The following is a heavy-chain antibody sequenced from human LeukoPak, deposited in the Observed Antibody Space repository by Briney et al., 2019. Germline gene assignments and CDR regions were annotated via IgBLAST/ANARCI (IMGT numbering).Heavy chain of an antibody. J-gene: IGHJ4*02. V-gene: IGHV1-24*01. D-gene: IGHD2-2*01. Sequence: ASVKVSCKVSGLSFIELSFHWVRQAPGKGLEWMGGFDPEDGETIYAQKFQGRVTMTEDTSTDTAYMELSSLRSEDTAVYYCATDRHCSSTSCRDYWGQGTLVTVSS. CDR1: GLSFIELS. CDR2: FDPEDGET. CDR3: ATDRHCSSTSCRDY.